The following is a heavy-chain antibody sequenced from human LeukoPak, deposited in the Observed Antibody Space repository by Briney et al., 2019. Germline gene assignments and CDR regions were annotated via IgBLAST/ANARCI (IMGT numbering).Heavy chain of an antibody. CDR1: GGSISGYY. CDR3: ARHGGSSSPRSSFDP. V-gene: IGHV4-59*08. D-gene: IGHD1-26*01. CDR2: IYYSGST. Sequence: PSETLSLTCTVSGGSISGYYWSWIRQPPGKGLEWIAYIYYSGSTKYNPSLKSRVTISVDTSRDQLPLKLSSVTAADTAVYYCARHGGSSSPRSSFDPWGQGTVVTVSS. J-gene: IGHJ5*02.